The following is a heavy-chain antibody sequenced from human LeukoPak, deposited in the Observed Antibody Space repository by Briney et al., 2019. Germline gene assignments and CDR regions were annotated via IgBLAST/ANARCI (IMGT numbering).Heavy chain of an antibody. J-gene: IGHJ4*02. D-gene: IGHD3-10*01. CDR3: ARDPSITMVRGAQDY. CDR2: INPNSGGT. Sequence: ASVKVSCKASGYTFTGYYMHWVRQAPGQGLEWMGRINPNSGGTNYAQKFQGRVTMTRDTSISTAYMELSRLRSDDTAVYYCARDPSITMVRGAQDYWGQGTLVTVSS. V-gene: IGHV1-2*06. CDR1: GYTFTGYY.